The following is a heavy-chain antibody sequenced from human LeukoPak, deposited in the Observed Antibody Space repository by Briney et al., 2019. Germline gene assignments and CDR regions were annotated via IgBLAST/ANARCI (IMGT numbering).Heavy chain of an antibody. CDR1: GHSISSGYY. CDR2: MYHRGST. V-gene: IGHV4-38-2*01. J-gene: IGHJ3*02. CDR3: ARGSSGYYYDMAFDI. D-gene: IGHD3-22*01. Sequence: PSETLSLTCSVSGHSISSGYYWGWIRQPPGKGLEWIGTMYHRGSTYYNPSLKSRVTMSGDASKNHFSLKLSSVIAADAAVYYCARGSSGYYYDMAFDIWGQGTMVTVSS.